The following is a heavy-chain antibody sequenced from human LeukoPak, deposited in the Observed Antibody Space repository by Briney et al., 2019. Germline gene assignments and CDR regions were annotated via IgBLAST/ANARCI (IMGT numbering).Heavy chain of an antibody. CDR3: ARDLGQYYDTSDNWFDP. J-gene: IGHJ5*02. CDR1: GFTFSSYT. CDR2: INSDGINT. D-gene: IGHD3-22*01. V-gene: IGHV3-74*01. Sequence: QSGGSLRLSCAASGFTFSSYTMHWVRQAPGKGLVWVSRINSDGINTSYADSVKGRFTISRDNAKNTLNLQMNSLRAEDTAVYYCARDLGQYYDTSDNWFDPWGQGTLVTVSS.